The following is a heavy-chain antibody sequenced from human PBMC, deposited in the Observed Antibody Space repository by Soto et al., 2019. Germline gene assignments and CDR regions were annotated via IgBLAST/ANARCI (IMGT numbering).Heavy chain of an antibody. CDR2: ISAYNGNT. D-gene: IGHD3-22*01. V-gene: IGHV1-18*01. CDR1: GYTFTSYG. CDR3: ASGYYYYYRSGYYMDY. Sequence: QVQLVQSGAEVKKPGASVKVSCKASGYTFTSYGISWVRQAPGQGLEWMGWISAYNGNTNYAQKLQGRVTMTTDTXTIXAYRELRSLISDDTAVYYCASGYYYYYRSGYYMDYWGQGTLVTVSS. J-gene: IGHJ4*02.